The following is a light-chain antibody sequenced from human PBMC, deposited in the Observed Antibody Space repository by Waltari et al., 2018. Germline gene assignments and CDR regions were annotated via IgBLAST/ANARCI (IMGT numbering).Light chain of an antibody. V-gene: IGLV2-23*01. CDR2: EAT. Sequence: QSALSQPASVSGSPGQSLTIPCTGASTVLPRYNLVAWYQHHPNRAPKLIIYEATKRPSGISHRFSGAKSGATASLRISGLQADDEADYYCCSYTGSSTSYGCGGGTKVTVL. J-gene: IGLJ1*01. CDR1: STVLPRYNL. CDR3: CSYTGSSTSYG.